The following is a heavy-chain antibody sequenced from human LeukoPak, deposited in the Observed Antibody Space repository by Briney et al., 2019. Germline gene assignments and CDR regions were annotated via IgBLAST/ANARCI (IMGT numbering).Heavy chain of an antibody. D-gene: IGHD4-23*01. V-gene: IGHV1-69*05. CDR2: IIPIFGTV. CDR3: ARHPGGLYYFDY. Sequence: SVKVSCKASGGTFTSFPISWVRQAPGQGLEWMGGIIPIFGTVDYAQKFQGRVTITTDESTSTAYMELSSLRSEDTAVYYCARHPGGLYYFDYWGQGTLVTVSS. CDR1: GGTFTSFP. J-gene: IGHJ4*02.